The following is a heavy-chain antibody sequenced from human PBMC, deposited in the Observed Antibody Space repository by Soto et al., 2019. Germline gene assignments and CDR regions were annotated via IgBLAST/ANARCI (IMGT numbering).Heavy chain of an antibody. CDR1: DDSFRGAEYY. V-gene: IGHV4-61*08. J-gene: IGHJ4*02. CDR2: TYYNGDT. Sequence: SETLSLTCTVADDSFRGAEYYWSWIRQPLGKGPEWIGYTYYNGDTKYNPALRSRGTMSEDTSKNQFSLRLSSLTAADTAGYFCPGGPAYLDGWRIFELWGRGILDTVS. CDR3: PGGPAYLDGWRIFEL. D-gene: IGHD6-19*01.